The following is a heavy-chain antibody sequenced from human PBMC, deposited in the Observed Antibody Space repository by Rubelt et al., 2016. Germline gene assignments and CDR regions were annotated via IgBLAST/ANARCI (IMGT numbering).Heavy chain of an antibody. CDR1: GFTLTSNY. Sequence: EVQLVESGGGLVQPGGSLRLSCAASGFTLTSNYMAWVRQAPGKGLEWVSIIYAGGATYYADSVKGRFTISRENAKNSLYLQMNSRRAEDTAVYYCARSGSSWEDYYYDMDVWGQGTTVTVSS. CDR3: ARSGSSWEDYYYDMDV. V-gene: IGHV3-53*01. D-gene: IGHD6-13*01. J-gene: IGHJ6*02. CDR2: IYAGGAT.